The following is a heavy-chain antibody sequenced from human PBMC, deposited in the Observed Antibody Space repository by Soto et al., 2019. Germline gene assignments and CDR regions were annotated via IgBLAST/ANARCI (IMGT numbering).Heavy chain of an antibody. Sequence: SETLSLTCAVYGGSFSGYYWSWIRQPPGKGLEWIGEINHSGSTNYNPSLKSRVTISVDTSKNQFSLKLSSVTAADTAVYYCARGPYDFWSGYYSFGFDPWGQGTPVTVSS. CDR2: INHSGST. J-gene: IGHJ5*02. V-gene: IGHV4-34*01. D-gene: IGHD3-3*01. CDR1: GGSFSGYY. CDR3: ARGPYDFWSGYYSFGFDP.